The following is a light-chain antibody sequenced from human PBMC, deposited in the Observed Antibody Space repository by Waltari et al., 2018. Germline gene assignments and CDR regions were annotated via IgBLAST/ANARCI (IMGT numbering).Light chain of an antibody. CDR2: KVS. V-gene: IGKV2-30*01. CDR1: QSLVYSDGNTY. J-gene: IGKJ1*01. Sequence: DVVLTQSPLSLPVIVGQPAPISCRSSQSLVYSDGNTYLSWFQQRPGQSPRRLIYKVSNRDSGVPDRFSGGGSGTDFTLKISRVEAEDVGVYYCMQATQWPRTFGQGTKVEIK. CDR3: MQATQWPRT.